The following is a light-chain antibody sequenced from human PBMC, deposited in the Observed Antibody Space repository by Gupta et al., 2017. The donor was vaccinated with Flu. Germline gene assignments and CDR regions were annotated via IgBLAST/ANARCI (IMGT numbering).Light chain of an antibody. CDR1: NIGSKS. CDR2: DDS. V-gene: IGLV3-21*02. CDR3: QVWDTSSDNWV. J-gene: IGLJ3*02. Sequence: SSVLTQPPSVSVAPGRTARVPCGGTNIGSKSVHWYQHKPGQAPVLLVYDDSDRRSAIPERFSGSNSGTTATLTTSRVEAGDEADYYCQVWDTSSDNWVFGGGTKLTVL.